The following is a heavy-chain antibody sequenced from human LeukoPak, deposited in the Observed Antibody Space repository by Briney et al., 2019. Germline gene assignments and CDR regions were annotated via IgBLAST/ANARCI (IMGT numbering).Heavy chain of an antibody. CDR3: ARATYYYDSSGYFMAYYFDY. Sequence: GGSLRLSCAASGFTFDDYGMSWVRQAPGKGLEWVSGINWNGGSTVYADSVKGRFTISRDNAKNSLYLQMNSLRAEDTALYYCARATYYYDSSGYFMAYYFDYWGQGTLVTVSS. V-gene: IGHV3-20*04. CDR1: GFTFDDYG. J-gene: IGHJ4*02. CDR2: INWNGGST. D-gene: IGHD3-22*01.